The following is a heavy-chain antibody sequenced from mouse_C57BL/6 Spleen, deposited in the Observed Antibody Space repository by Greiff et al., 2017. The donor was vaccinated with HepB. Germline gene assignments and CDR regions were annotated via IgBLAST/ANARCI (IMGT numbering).Heavy chain of an antibody. Sequence: QVQLQQSGPGLVQPSQSLSITCTVSGFSLTSYGVHWVRQSPGKGLEWLGVIWSGGSTDYNAAFISRLSISKDNSKSQVFFKMNSLQADDTAIYYCARYHITTVEGFAYWGQGTLVTVSA. CDR2: IWSGGST. CDR3: ARYHITTVEGFAY. CDR1: GFSLTSYG. V-gene: IGHV2-2*01. J-gene: IGHJ3*01. D-gene: IGHD1-1*01.